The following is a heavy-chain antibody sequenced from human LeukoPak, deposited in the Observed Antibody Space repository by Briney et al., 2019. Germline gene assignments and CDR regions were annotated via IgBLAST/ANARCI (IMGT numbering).Heavy chain of an antibody. CDR1: GGSISSGGYS. CDR2: IYHSGST. J-gene: IGHJ4*02. D-gene: IGHD4-17*01. Sequence: SETLSLTCAVSGGSISSGGYSWSWIRQPPGKGLEWIGYIYHSGSTYYNPSLKSRVTISVDRSTNQFSLKLSSVTAADTAVYYCARGLNGDFDYWGQGTLVTVSS. V-gene: IGHV4-30-2*01. CDR3: ARGLNGDFDY.